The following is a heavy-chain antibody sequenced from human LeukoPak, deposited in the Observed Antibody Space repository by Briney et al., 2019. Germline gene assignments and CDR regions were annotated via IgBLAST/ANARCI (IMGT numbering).Heavy chain of an antibody. Sequence: ASVKVSCKASGYTFTSYDINWVQQATGQGLEWMGWMNPNSGNTGYAQKFQGRVTMTRNTSISTAYMELSSLRSEDTAVYYCAHYGSGSYYYYYYGMDVWGQGTTVTVSS. CDR2: MNPNSGNT. D-gene: IGHD3-10*01. V-gene: IGHV1-8*01. CDR3: AHYGSGSYYYYYYGMDV. CDR1: GYTFTSYD. J-gene: IGHJ6*02.